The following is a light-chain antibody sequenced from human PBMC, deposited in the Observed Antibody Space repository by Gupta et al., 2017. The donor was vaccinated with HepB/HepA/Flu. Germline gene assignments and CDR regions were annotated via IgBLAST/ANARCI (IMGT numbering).Light chain of an antibody. V-gene: IGLV1-44*01. CDR2: TDY. Sequence: QSVLTQAPSASGPPGQKVTISCSGSNSNIGANAVNWYQQVPGSAPKLLIYTDYHRPSGVPDRFSGSKSGASASLAISGLQSEDEAEYFCASWDDSLVGPAFGGGTKVTVL. CDR1: NSNIGANA. J-gene: IGLJ2*01. CDR3: ASWDDSLVGPA.